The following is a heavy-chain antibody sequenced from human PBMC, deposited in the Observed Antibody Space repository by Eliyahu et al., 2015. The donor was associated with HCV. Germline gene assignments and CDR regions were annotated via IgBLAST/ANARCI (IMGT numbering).Heavy chain of an antibody. V-gene: IGHV3-23*01. CDR3: AKINDYGDQPPAGFDY. J-gene: IGHJ4*02. CDR1: GFXFSSYA. CDR2: ISGSGGST. Sequence: EVQLLESGGGLVQPGGSLRLSCAASGFXFSSYAMSWVRQAPGKGLEWVSAISGSGGSTYYADSVKGRFTISRDNSKNTLYLQMNSLRAEDTAVYYCAKINDYGDQPPAGFDYWGQGTLVTVSS. D-gene: IGHD4-17*01.